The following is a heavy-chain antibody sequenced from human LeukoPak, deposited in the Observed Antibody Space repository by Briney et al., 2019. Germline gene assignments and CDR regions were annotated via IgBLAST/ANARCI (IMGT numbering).Heavy chain of an antibody. CDR1: GGSFSGYY. V-gene: IGHV4-34*01. CDR3: ASDSSGSNNWSDP. D-gene: IGHD3-22*01. CDR2: INHSGST. J-gene: IGHJ5*02. Sequence: PSETLSLTCAVYGGSFSGYYWSWIRQPPGKGLEWIGEINHSGSTNYNPSLKSRVTISVDTSKNQFSLKLSSVTAADTAVYYCASDSSGSNNWSDPWGQGTLVTVSS.